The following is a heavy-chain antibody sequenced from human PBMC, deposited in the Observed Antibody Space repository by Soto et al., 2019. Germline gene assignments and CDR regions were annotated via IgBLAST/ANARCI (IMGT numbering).Heavy chain of an antibody. Sequence: VQLVQSGAEVKKPGASVKVSCKASGYTFTSYGISWVRQAPGQGPEWMGWISAYNGNTNYAQKLQGRVTMTTDTSTSRAYMELSRLRSADTAVYYCVRDGLLWFGEVFWGFFDSWGQGTLVTVSA. CDR2: ISAYNGNT. J-gene: IGHJ4*02. V-gene: IGHV1-18*01. D-gene: IGHD3-10*01. CDR3: VRDGLLWFGEVFWGFFDS. CDR1: GYTFTSYG.